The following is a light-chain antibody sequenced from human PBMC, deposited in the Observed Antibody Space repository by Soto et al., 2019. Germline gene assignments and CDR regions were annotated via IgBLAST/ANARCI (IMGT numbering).Light chain of an antibody. CDR1: QGINTF. Sequence: DIQLTQSPSFQSAFIGDRVTITCRASQGINTFLAWYQQLPGKAPKLLIYGASTLQTGVPSRFSGSGSGTDFTLTISSLQPEDFAAYYCQQVNSYPLTFGGGTKVDIK. CDR2: GAS. CDR3: QQVNSYPLT. J-gene: IGKJ4*01. V-gene: IGKV1-9*01.